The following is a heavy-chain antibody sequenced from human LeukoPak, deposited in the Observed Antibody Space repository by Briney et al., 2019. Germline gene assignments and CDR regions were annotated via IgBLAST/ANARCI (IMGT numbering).Heavy chain of an antibody. Sequence: EASVKVSCKTSGGIFRSYGLNWVRQAPGQGLEWMGGFIPILGTPKYAQNLQGRVTITADESTSTGYMELSSLRYEDTAVYYCARGLYCSSSTSCYDYGTDVWGQGTTVTVSS. CDR1: GGIFRSYG. CDR3: ARGLYCSSSTSCYDYGTDV. D-gene: IGHD2-2*01. CDR2: FIPILGTP. J-gene: IGHJ6*02. V-gene: IGHV1-69*13.